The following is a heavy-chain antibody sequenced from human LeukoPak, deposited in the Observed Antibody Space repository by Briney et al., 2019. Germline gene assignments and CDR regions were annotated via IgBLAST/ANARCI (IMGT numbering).Heavy chain of an antibody. CDR3: ARRSGVAVAGAFDY. D-gene: IGHD6-19*01. V-gene: IGHV3-53*01. J-gene: IGHJ4*02. CDR2: IYSGGST. CDR1: GFTVSSNY. Sequence: GGSLRLSCAASGFTVSSNYMSWVRQAPGKGLEWVSVIYSGGSTYYADSVKGRFTISRDNSKNTLYLQMNSLRAEDTAVYFCARRSGVAVAGAFDYWGQGTLVTVSS.